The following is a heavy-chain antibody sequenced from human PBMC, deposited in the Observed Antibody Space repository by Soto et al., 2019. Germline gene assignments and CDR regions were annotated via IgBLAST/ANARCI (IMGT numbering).Heavy chain of an antibody. CDR1: GFTFSNAW. CDR3: TTKSPPYSSSWFDY. J-gene: IGHJ4*02. Sequence: GGSLRLSCAASGFTFSNAWMNWVRQAPGKGLEWVGRIKSKTDGGTTDYAAPVKSRFTISRDDSKNTLYLQMNSLKTEDTAVYYCTTKSPPYSSSWFDYWGQGTLVTVSS. CDR2: IKSKTDGGTT. D-gene: IGHD6-13*01. V-gene: IGHV3-15*07.